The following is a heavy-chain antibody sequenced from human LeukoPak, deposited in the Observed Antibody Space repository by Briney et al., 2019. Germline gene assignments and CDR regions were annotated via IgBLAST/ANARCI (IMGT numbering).Heavy chain of an antibody. J-gene: IGHJ4*02. V-gene: IGHV4-34*01. CDR1: GGSFSGYY. D-gene: IGHD3-3*01. CDR3: ARGRRSGYFDY. Sequence: PSETLSLTCAVYGGSFSGYYWSWIRQPPGKGLERIGEINHSGSTNYDPSLKSRVTISVDTSKNQFSLKLSSVTAADTAVYYCARGRRSGYFDYWGQGTLVTVSS. CDR2: INHSGST.